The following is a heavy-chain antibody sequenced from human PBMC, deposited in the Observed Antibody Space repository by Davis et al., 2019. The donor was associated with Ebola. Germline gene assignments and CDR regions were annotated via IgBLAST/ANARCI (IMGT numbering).Heavy chain of an antibody. CDR3: AKSGVRGPLSQYYGMDV. V-gene: IGHV3-48*03. Sequence: GESLKISCAASGFTFSSYEMNWVRQAPGKGLEWVSYISSSGSTIYYADSVKGRFTISRDNSKNTLYLQMNSLRAEDTAVYYCAKSGVRGPLSQYYGMDVWGQGTTVTVSS. D-gene: IGHD4-17*01. CDR2: ISSSGSTI. CDR1: GFTFSSYE. J-gene: IGHJ6*02.